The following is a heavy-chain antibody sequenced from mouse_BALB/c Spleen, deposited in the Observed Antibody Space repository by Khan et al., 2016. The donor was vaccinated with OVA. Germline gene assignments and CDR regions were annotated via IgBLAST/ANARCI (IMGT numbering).Heavy chain of an antibody. D-gene: IGHD1-1*02. CDR3: ARAGYGGIAY. CDR1: GFTFSDYY. CDR2: ISDGGSYT. V-gene: IGHV5-4*02. Sequence: EVELVESGGGLVKPGGSLKLSCAASGFTFSDYYMYWVRQTPEKRLEWVATISDGGSYTYYPDSVTGRFTISSDNAKNNLYLQMSSLKTEDTAMYYCARAGYGGIAYWGQGTLVTVSA. J-gene: IGHJ3*01.